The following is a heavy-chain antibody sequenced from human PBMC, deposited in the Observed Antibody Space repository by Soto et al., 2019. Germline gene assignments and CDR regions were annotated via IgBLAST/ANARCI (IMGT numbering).Heavy chain of an antibody. Sequence: PGGSLRLSCAASGLTFSSYSMNWVRQAPGKGLEWVSYISSSSSTIYYADSVKGRFTISRDNSKNTLYLQMNSLRAEDTAVYYCAKDGSDILTGYLGGDAFDIWGQGTMVTVSS. CDR1: GLTFSSYS. CDR3: AKDGSDILTGYLGGDAFDI. V-gene: IGHV3-48*01. CDR2: ISSSSSTI. J-gene: IGHJ3*02. D-gene: IGHD3-9*01.